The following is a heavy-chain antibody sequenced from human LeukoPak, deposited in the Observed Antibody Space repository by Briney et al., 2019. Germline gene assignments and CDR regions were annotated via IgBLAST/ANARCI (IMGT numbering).Heavy chain of an antibody. D-gene: IGHD3-9*01. Sequence: GESLKISCKGSGYTFTSYAMHWVRQAPGQRLEWMGWINAGNGNTKYSQKFQGGVTITRDTSASTAYMELSSLRSEDTAVYYCARDFDILTGYPVDWFDPWGQGTLVTVSS. CDR1: GYTFTSYA. CDR3: ARDFDILTGYPVDWFDP. CDR2: INAGNGNT. J-gene: IGHJ5*02. V-gene: IGHV1-3*01.